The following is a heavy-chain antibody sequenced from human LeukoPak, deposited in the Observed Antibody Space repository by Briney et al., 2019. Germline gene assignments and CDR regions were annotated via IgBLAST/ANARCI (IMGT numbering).Heavy chain of an antibody. Sequence: GGSLRLSCAASGFTFSSYAMHWVRQAPGKGLEWVAVISYDGSNKYYADSVKGRFTISRDNSKNTLYLQMNSLRAEDTAVYYCARDLLAADYYGMDVWGQGTTVTVSS. CDR2: ISYDGSNK. CDR1: GFTFSSYA. D-gene: IGHD6-13*01. J-gene: IGHJ6*02. CDR3: ARDLLAADYYGMDV. V-gene: IGHV3-30-3*01.